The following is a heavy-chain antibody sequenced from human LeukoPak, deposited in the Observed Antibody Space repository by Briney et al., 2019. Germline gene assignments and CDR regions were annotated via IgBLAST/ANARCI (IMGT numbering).Heavy chain of an antibody. CDR1: GYSISSGYY. CDR3: ARVSLEYQLLYFDY. CDR2: IYHSGST. D-gene: IGHD2-2*01. Sequence: SETLSLTCTVSGYSISSGYYWGRIRQPPGKGLEWIGSIYHSGSTYYNPSLKSRVTISVDTSKNQFSLKLSSVTAADTAVYYCARVSLEYQLLYFDYWGQGTLVTVSS. J-gene: IGHJ4*02. V-gene: IGHV4-38-2*02.